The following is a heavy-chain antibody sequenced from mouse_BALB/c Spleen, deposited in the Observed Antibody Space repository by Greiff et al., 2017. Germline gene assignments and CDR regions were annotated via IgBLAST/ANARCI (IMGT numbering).Heavy chain of an antibody. CDR1: GFNIKDTY. CDR3: ARSNIYRYDGSGAMDY. D-gene: IGHD2-14*01. CDR2: IDPANGNT. J-gene: IGHJ4*01. V-gene: IGHV14-3*02. Sequence: EVQLQQSGAELVKPGASVKLSCTASGFNIKDTYMHWVKQRPEQGLEWIGRIDPANGNTKYDPKFQGKATITADTSSNTAYLQLSSLTSEDTAVYYCARSNIYRYDGSGAMDYWGQGTSVTVSS.